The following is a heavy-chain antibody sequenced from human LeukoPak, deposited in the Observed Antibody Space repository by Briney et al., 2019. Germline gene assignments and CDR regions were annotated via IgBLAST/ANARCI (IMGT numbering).Heavy chain of an antibody. CDR1: GYTFTGYY. CDR2: INPNSGGT. D-gene: IGHD3-22*01. Sequence: ASVKVSCKASGYTFTGYYMHWVRQAPGQGLEWTGWINPNSGGTNYAQKFQGRVTMTRDTSISTAYMELSRLRSDDTAVYYCARVRVYYYDSSGYYYWGQGTLVTVSS. CDR3: ARVRVYYYDSSGYYY. J-gene: IGHJ4*02. V-gene: IGHV1-2*02.